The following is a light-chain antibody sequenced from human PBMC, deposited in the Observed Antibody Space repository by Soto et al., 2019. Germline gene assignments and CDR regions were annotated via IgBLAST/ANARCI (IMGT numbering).Light chain of an antibody. CDR2: SNN. CDR1: SSNIGSNT. V-gene: IGLV1-44*01. J-gene: IGLJ1*01. CDR3: AAWDDSLNAYV. Sequence: QSVLTQPPPASGTPGQRVTISCSGSSSNIGSNTVNWYQQLPGTAPKLLIYSNNQRPSGVPDRFSGSKSGTSASLAISGLQSEDGADYYCAAWDDSLNAYVFGTGTKLTVL.